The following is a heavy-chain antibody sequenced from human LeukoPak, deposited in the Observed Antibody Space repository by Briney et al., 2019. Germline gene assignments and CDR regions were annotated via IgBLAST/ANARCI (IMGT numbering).Heavy chain of an antibody. CDR2: IYHSGST. V-gene: IGHV4-28*01. J-gene: IGHJ4*02. CDR1: DYSISSNNW. CDR3: ARKKDSSGYFS. Sequence: PSETLSLTCAVSDYSISSNNWWVWIRQPPGKGLEWIGYIYHSGSTSYNPSLKSRVSMSIDTTKNQFSLKLSSVTAVDTAIYYCARKKDSSGYFSWGQGIPVTVSS. D-gene: IGHD3-22*01.